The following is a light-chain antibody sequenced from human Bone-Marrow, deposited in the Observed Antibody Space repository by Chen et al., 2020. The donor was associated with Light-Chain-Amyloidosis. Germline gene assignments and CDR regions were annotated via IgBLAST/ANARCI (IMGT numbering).Light chain of an antibody. CDR2: GAS. V-gene: IGKV3-15*01. Sequence: EIVMTPSRATLSVSPGERVTLSCRASQSINNKLAWYQQKPGQSPRRLIYGASTRSTGIPARFSGSGSGTEITLTISSMQPEDFAVYYCQQYDNWKTFGQGTNVEIK. CDR3: QQYDNWKT. J-gene: IGKJ1*01. CDR1: QSINNK.